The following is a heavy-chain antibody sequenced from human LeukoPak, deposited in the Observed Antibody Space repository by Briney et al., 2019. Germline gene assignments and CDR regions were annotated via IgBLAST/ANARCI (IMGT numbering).Heavy chain of an antibody. CDR1: GFTFSSYA. D-gene: IGHD1-26*01. CDR3: ARDRAYLGATNYYYYGMDV. J-gene: IGHJ6*02. Sequence: GGSLRLSCAASGFTFSSYAMHWVRQAPGKGLEWVAVISYDGSNKYYADSVKGRFTISRDNSKNTLYLQMNSLRAEDTAVYYCARDRAYLGATNYYYYGMDVWGQGTTVTVSS. CDR2: ISYDGSNK. V-gene: IGHV3-30-3*01.